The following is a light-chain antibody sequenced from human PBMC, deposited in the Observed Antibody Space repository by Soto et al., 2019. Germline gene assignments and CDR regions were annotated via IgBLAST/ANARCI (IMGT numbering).Light chain of an antibody. CDR1: QSVSSSY. V-gene: IGKV3-20*01. CDR3: QQYGSSPWT. Sequence: EIVLTQSPGTLSLSPGERATLSCRASQSVSSSYLAWYQQKPGQAPRPLIYGASSRATGIPDRFSGSGSGTDFTLTISRLEPEDFAVCYCQQYGSSPWTFGQGTKVDIK. CDR2: GAS. J-gene: IGKJ1*01.